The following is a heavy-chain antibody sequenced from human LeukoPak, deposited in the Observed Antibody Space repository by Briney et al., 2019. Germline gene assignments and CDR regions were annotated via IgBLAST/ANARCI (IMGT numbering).Heavy chain of an antibody. D-gene: IGHD3-22*01. V-gene: IGHV3-23*01. CDR3: AKDSKIVVVITYDY. J-gene: IGHJ4*02. Sequence: GGSLRLSCAASAFTFSSYAMSWVRQAPGKGLEWVSGISGSGGSTYYADSVKGRFTISRDNSKNTLYLQMNSLRAEDTAVYYCAKDSKIVVVITYDYWGQGTLVTVSS. CDR2: ISGSGGST. CDR1: AFTFSSYA.